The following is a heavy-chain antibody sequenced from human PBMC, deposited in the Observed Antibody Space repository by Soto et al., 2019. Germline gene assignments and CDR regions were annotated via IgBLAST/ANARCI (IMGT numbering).Heavy chain of an antibody. D-gene: IGHD3-22*01. Sequence: GGSLRLSCAASGLTFSSYGMHWVRQAPGKGLEWVAVIWYDGSDKYYADSVRGRFTISRDNSKNTLYLQMTGLRAEDTAVYFCARGTFYYDSSGHYAPEYWGQGTLVTVSS. CDR3: ARGTFYYDSSGHYAPEY. J-gene: IGHJ4*02. CDR2: IWYDGSDK. CDR1: GLTFSSYG. V-gene: IGHV3-33*01.